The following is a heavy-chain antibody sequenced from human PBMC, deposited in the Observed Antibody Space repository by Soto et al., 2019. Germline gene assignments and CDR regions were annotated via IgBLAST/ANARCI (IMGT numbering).Heavy chain of an antibody. CDR3: AITAAGTHYFYFDY. J-gene: IGHJ4*02. CDR2: VSAYNGNT. CDR1: GYTFTSYG. D-gene: IGHD6-13*01. V-gene: IGHV1-18*04. Sequence: ASVKISCKASGYTFTSYGISWVRQAPGQGLEWMGWVSAYNGNTNYAQKLQGRVTMTTDTSTRTAYMELRSLRSDDTAVYYCAITAAGTHYFYFDYWGEGTLVTVS.